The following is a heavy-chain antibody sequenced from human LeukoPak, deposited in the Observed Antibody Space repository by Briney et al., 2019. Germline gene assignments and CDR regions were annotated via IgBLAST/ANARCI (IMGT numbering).Heavy chain of an antibody. CDR2: ISSSSSYI. D-gene: IGHD3-22*01. CDR3: ARDLGYYYDSSGYYYTD. Sequence: PGGSLRLSCAASGFTFSSYSMNGVRQAPGEGRECVSSISSSSSYIYYADPVKGRFTISRDNAKNSLYLQMNSLRAEDTAVYYCARDLGYYYDSSGYYYTDWGQGTLVTVSS. J-gene: IGHJ4*02. CDR1: GFTFSSYS. V-gene: IGHV3-21*01.